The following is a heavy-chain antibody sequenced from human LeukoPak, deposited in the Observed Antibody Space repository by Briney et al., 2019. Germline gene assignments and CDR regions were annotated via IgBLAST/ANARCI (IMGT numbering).Heavy chain of an antibody. D-gene: IGHD1-26*01. Sequence: GGSLRLSCVASGFTFSNYAMHWVRQAPGKGLEYVSAINTNGGTTYYANSVKGRFTISRDNSKNMVYLQMGSLRAEDMAVYYCVRTSGSLDYWGQGTLVTVSS. V-gene: IGHV3-64*01. J-gene: IGHJ4*02. CDR2: INTNGGTT. CDR3: VRTSGSLDY. CDR1: GFTFSNYA.